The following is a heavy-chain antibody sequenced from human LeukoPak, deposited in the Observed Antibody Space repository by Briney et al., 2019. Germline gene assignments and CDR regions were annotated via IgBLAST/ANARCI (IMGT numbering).Heavy chain of an antibody. J-gene: IGHJ4*02. CDR3: ARVQKRWLQSYYFDY. CDR2: IYTSGST. D-gene: IGHD5-24*01. V-gene: IGHV4-61*02. Sequence: PSETLSLTCTVSGGSISSGSYYWSWIRQPAGKGLEWIGRIYTSGSTNYNPSLKSRVTISVDTSKNQFSLKLSSVTAADTAVYYCARVQKRWLQSYYFDYWGQGTLVTVSS. CDR1: GGSISSGSYY.